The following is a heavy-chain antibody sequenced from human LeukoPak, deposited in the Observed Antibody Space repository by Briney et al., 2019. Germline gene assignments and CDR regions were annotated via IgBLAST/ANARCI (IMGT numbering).Heavy chain of an antibody. CDR3: ARTGLTYLTTVTTWFDY. J-gene: IGHJ4*02. CDR1: GFTFSNYA. CDR2: ISYDGSNK. V-gene: IGHV3-30*04. D-gene: IGHD4-17*01. Sequence: PGGSLRLSCAASGFTFSNYALHWVRQAPGKGLEWVAVISYDGSNKFYADSVRGRFTISRDNSKNTLYLQMNSLRAEDTAVYYCARTGLTYLTTVTTWFDYWGQGTLVTVSS.